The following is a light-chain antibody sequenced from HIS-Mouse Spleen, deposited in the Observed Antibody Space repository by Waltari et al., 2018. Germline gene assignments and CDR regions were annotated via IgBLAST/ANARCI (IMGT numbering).Light chain of an antibody. CDR2: EDS. Sequence: SYELTQPPSVSVSPGQTARITCSGEALPKKYAYCYQKKSGQAPVLVIYEDSKRPPGIPERFSGSSSGTMATLTISGAQVEDEADYYCYSPDSSGNHRVFGGGTKLTVL. J-gene: IGLJ2*01. CDR1: ALPKKY. V-gene: IGLV3-10*01. CDR3: YSPDSSGNHRV.